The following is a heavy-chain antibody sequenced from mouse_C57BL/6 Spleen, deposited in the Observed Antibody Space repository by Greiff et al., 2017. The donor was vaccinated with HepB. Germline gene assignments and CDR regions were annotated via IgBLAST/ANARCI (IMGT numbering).Heavy chain of an antibody. CDR3: NTSATVVDKRFAY. CDR1: GFNIKDDY. D-gene: IGHD1-1*01. Sequence: EVQLQQSGAELVRPGASVKLSCTASGFNIKDDYMHWVKQRPEQGLEWIGWIDPENGDTEYASKFQGKATITADTSSNTAYLQLSSLTYEDTAVYYCNTSATVVDKRFAYWGQGTLVTVSA. V-gene: IGHV14-4*01. J-gene: IGHJ3*01. CDR2: IDPENGDT.